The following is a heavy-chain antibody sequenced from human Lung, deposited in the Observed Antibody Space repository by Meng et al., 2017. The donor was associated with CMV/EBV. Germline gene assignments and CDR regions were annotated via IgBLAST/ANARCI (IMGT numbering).Heavy chain of an antibody. Sequence: GGSLRLXCAASGFTFSSYAMSWVRQAPGKGLEWVSVIYSGGSSTYYADSVKGRFTISRDNSKNTLYLQMNSLRAEDTAVYYCAKEYDFCGGSDHYYYYYGMDVWGQGTTVTVSS. CDR3: AKEYDFCGGSDHYYYYYGMDV. CDR2: IYSGGSST. J-gene: IGHJ6*02. V-gene: IGHV3-23*03. D-gene: IGHD3-3*01. CDR1: GFTFSSYA.